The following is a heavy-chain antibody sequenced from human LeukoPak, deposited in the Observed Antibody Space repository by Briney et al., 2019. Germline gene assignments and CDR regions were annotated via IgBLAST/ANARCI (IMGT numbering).Heavy chain of an antibody. V-gene: IGHV1-2*02. CDR2: INPNSGGT. Sequence: ASVKVSCKASGYTFTGYYMHWVRQAPGQGLEWMGWINPNSGGTNYAQKFQGRVTMTRDTSISTAYMELSRLRSDDTAVYYCAGAAVSSGLWGYYYYYMDVWGKGTTVTVSS. CDR1: GYTFTGYY. CDR3: AGAAVSSGLWGYYYYYMDV. D-gene: IGHD6-19*01. J-gene: IGHJ6*03.